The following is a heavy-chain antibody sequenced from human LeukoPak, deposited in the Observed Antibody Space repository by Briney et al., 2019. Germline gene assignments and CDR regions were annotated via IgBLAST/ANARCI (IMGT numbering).Heavy chain of an antibody. CDR3: AKDPLRYYYASGSQIWFDP. CDR1: GFTFSSYG. Sequence: GGSLRLSCAASGFTFSSYGMHWVRQAPGKGLEWVSAISGGGGSTYYADSVKGRFTISRDNSKNTLYLQMNSLRAEDTAVYYCAKDPLRYYYASGSQIWFDPWGQGTLVTVSS. D-gene: IGHD3-10*01. V-gene: IGHV3-23*01. CDR2: ISGGGGST. J-gene: IGHJ5*02.